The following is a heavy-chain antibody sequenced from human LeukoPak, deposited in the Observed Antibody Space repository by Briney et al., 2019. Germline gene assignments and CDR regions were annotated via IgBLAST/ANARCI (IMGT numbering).Heavy chain of an antibody. D-gene: IGHD1-26*01. Sequence: PGGSLRLSCAASGFTFSSYAMSWVRQAPGKGLEWVSAISGSGGSTYYADSVKGRFTISRDNSKNTLYLQMNSLRAGDTAVYYCAKREEWGLSPSTRNWFDPWGQGTLVTVSS. V-gene: IGHV3-23*01. J-gene: IGHJ5*02. CDR2: ISGSGGST. CDR3: AKREEWGLSPSTRNWFDP. CDR1: GFTFSSYA.